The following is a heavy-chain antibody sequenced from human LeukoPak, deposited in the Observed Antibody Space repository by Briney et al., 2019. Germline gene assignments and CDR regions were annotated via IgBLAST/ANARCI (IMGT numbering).Heavy chain of an antibody. CDR1: GFIFSDYY. CDR2: ISSSSCYT. D-gene: IGHD3-22*01. Sequence: GGSLRLSCAASGFIFSDYYMSWIRQAPGKGLEWVSYISSSSCYTNYADSVKGRFTISRENAKNSLYLQMSSLRAEDTAVYYCARSRRAINITVAEDRIEYFQHWGQGTLVTVSS. CDR3: ARSRRAINITVAEDRIEYFQH. J-gene: IGHJ1*01. V-gene: IGHV3-11*03.